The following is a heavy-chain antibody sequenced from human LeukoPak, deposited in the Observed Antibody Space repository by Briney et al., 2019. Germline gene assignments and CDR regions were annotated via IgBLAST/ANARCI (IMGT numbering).Heavy chain of an antibody. D-gene: IGHD3-3*01. V-gene: IGHV4-59*03. CDR3: AGTYDFWSGSLEF. CDR1: GGSINDYY. J-gene: IGHJ4*02. Sequence: PSETLSLTCIVSGGSINDYYWSWIRQPPGRGLEWIGYLYYTGSTSFNPSLKSRVTISSDTSRNQFSLNLTSVTAADTAVYYCAGTYDFWSGSLEFWGQGSLVTVSS. CDR2: LYYTGST.